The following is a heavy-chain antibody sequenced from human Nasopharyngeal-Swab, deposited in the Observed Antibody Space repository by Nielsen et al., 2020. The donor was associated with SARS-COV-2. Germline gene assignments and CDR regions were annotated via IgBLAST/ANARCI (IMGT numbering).Heavy chain of an antibody. V-gene: IGHV6-1*01. Sequence: SQTLSLTCAISVDSLSSNSAAWNWIRQSPSRGLEWLGRTYYRSKWYNDYAVSVKSRITINPDTSKNQFSLQLNAVTPEDTAVYYCAREGHDPGSFDYWGQRTLVTVSS. D-gene: IGHD5-12*01. CDR2: TYYRSKWYN. CDR1: VDSLSSNSAA. J-gene: IGHJ4*02. CDR3: AREGHDPGSFDY.